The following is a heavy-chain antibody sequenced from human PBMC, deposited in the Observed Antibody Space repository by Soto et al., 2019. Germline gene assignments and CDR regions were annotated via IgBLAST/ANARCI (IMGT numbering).Heavy chain of an antibody. V-gene: IGHV3-66*01. D-gene: IGHD2-15*01. J-gene: IGHJ6*03. CDR1: GFTVSSKY. Sequence: EVQLVESGGGLVQPGGSLRLSCAASGFTVSSKYMSWVRQAPGKGLEWVSLIQSGGPTYYADSVKGRFTISRDTSENTVHLQMDSLSAEGKAVYYCARGDVLWEGGCCYGVPLRILGKGTTVTVSS. CDR2: IQSGGPT. CDR3: ARGDVLWEGGCCYGVPLRI.